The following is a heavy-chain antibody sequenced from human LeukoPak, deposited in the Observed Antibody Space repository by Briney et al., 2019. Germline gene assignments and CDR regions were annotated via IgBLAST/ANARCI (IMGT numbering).Heavy chain of an antibody. D-gene: IGHD3-22*01. J-gene: IGHJ4*02. CDR1: GYTFTGYY. CDR3: ARDTDYYDSSGPYRD. Sequence: ASVKVSCKASGYTFTGYYMHWVRQAPGQGLEWMGWINPNSGGTNYAQKFQGRVTMTRDKSISTAYMELSRLRSDDTAVYYCARDTDYYDSSGPYRDWGQGTLVTVSS. CDR2: INPNSGGT. V-gene: IGHV1-2*02.